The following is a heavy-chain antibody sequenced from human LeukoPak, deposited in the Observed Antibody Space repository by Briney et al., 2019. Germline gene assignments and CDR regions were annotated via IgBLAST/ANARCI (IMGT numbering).Heavy chain of an antibody. V-gene: IGHV4-39*02. CDR2: IYYSGST. CDR3: ARSSHISGRPWGFDP. Sequence: SETLSLTCTVSGDSISSSTYYWGWIRQPPGKGLEWIGNIYYSGSTNYKPSLKSRVTISVYTTKNHFSLKLSSVTAADTAVYYCARSSHISGRPWGFDPWGQGTLVTVSS. D-gene: IGHD3-22*01. J-gene: IGHJ5*02. CDR1: GDSISSSTYY.